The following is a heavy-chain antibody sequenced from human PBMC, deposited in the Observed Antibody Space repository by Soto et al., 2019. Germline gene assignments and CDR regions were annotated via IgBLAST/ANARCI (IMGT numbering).Heavy chain of an antibody. CDR2: IKRDGSSI. V-gene: IGHV3-74*01. Sequence: EVQLVESGGGLVQPGGSLRLSCAASGFTFSNYWMAWVRQAPGKGLVWVSRIKRDGSSISYADSVKGRVTISRDNPQNTPYLQRNSLRAEDTAVYYSARDGGRGGALDYWGQGTLVTVSS. D-gene: IGHD3-10*01. CDR3: ARDGGRGGALDY. CDR1: GFTFSNYW. J-gene: IGHJ4*02.